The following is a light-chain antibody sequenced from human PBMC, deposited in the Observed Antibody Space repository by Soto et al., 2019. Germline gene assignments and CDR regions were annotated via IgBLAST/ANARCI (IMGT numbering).Light chain of an antibody. CDR2: AAS. J-gene: IGKJ1*01. Sequence: DIQMTQSPSSLSASVGDRVTITCRASEDIRTYVNWYQQKPGKAPKLLIYAASNLQSGVPSRFSGSGSGTDFTLTISSLQPADFATYFCQQSYSAPWTFGQGTKVDI. CDR3: QQSYSAPWT. CDR1: EDIRTY. V-gene: IGKV1-39*01.